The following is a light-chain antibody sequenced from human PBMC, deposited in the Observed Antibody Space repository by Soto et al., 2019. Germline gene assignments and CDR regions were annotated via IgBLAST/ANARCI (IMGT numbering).Light chain of an antibody. CDR2: DTS. V-gene: IGLV7-46*01. J-gene: IGLJ2*01. CDR1: TGAVTSNHH. CDR3: LLSYNAARV. Sequence: QTVVTQEPSLTVSPGGTVTLTCGSSTGAVTSNHHPYWFQQKAGQAPRTLIYDTSNKHSWTPARFSGSLLGDKAALTLSGAQPXDEAQYYCLLSYNAARVFGGGTKLTVL.